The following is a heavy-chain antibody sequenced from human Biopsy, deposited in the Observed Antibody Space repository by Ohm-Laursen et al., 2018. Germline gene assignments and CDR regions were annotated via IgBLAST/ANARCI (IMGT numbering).Heavy chain of an antibody. V-gene: IGHV1-69*17. CDR3: ATPFQYYDSWGGYPPFDH. CDR2: IIAVSGLV. J-gene: IGHJ4*02. CDR1: GGTFSNYA. D-gene: IGHD3-3*01. Sequence: ESSVKVSCKASGGTFSNYAISWVRQAPGEGLEWMGGIIAVSGLVNYAPKFQGRVSITADKSTTTAYMELSNLKSEDTAVYYCATPFQYYDSWGGYPPFDHWGQGTLVIVSS.